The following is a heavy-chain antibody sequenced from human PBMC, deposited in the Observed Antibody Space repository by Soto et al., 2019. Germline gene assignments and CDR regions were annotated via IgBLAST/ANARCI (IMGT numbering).Heavy chain of an antibody. V-gene: IGHV3-23*01. CDR1: GFTFSSYA. Sequence: GGSLRLSCAASGFTFSSYAMSWVRQAPGKGLEWVSAISGSGGSTYYADSVKGRFTISRDNSENTLYLQMNSLRAEDTAVYYCAKGSSWSLTPIFDYWGQGTLVTVSS. CDR3: AKGSSWSLTPIFDY. J-gene: IGHJ4*02. CDR2: ISGSGGST. D-gene: IGHD6-13*01.